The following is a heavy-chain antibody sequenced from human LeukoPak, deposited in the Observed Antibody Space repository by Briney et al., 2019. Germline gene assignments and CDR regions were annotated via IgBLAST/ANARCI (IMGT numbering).Heavy chain of an antibody. CDR2: IKEDGSES. Sequence: KPGGSLRLSCAASGFTFSSYWMSWVRQAPGKGLEWVANIKEDGSESYSVDSVRGRFTISRDNAKNSLYLQMNSLRAEDTAVYYCAREDSGNSDDSLDIWGQGTMVTVSS. V-gene: IGHV3-7*01. CDR1: GFTFSSYW. D-gene: IGHD4-23*01. CDR3: AREDSGNSDDSLDI. J-gene: IGHJ3*02.